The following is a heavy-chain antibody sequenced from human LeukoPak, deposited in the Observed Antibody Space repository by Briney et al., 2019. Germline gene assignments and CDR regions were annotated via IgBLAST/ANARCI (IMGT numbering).Heavy chain of an antibody. CDR2: IYTNGST. V-gene: IGHV4-61*02. J-gene: IGHJ4*02. CDR3: AREPRDGYNSLDY. D-gene: IGHD5-24*01. CDR1: GGSISSTNYY. Sequence: SQTLSLTCTVSGGSISSTNYYWSWIRQPAGKGLEWIGRIYTNGSTNYNPSLKSRVTISVDTSKNQFSLKLSSVTAADTAVYYCAREPRDGYNSLDYWGQGTLVTVSS.